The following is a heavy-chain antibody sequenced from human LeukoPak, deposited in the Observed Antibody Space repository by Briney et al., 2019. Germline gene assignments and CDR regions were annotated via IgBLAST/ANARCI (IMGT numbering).Heavy chain of an antibody. CDR3: VRDSDWSLDY. Sequence: GESLRLSCEASGFTFSSHWMSWVRQAPGKGLEWVANINQDESQKYFVDSVKGRFAISRDNAKNSVFLRMNSLRAEDTAVYYCVRDSDWSLDYWGQGTLVTVSS. CDR2: INQDESQK. D-gene: IGHD3-9*01. V-gene: IGHV3-7*04. J-gene: IGHJ4*02. CDR1: GFTFSSHW.